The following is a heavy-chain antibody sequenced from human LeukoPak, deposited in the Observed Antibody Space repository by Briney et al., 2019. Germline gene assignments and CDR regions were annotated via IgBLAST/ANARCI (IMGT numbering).Heavy chain of an antibody. Sequence: PGGSLRLSCVASGFPFSSYSMNWVRQAPGKGLEWVSFISGSSSIIDYADSVKGRFTISRDNGKNSLFLHMNGLRAEDTAVYYCARKNTTSSEDYWGQGTLVTVSS. CDR1: GFPFSSYS. CDR3: ARKNTTSSEDY. J-gene: IGHJ4*02. V-gene: IGHV3-48*01. CDR2: ISGSSSII. D-gene: IGHD6-6*01.